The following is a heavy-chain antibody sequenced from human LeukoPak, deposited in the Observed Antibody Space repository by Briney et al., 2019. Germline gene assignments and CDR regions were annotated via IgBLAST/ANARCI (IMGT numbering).Heavy chain of an antibody. CDR3: GMGGDYYYMNV. CDR2: IIPIFGTA. CDR1: GCTFSSYA. V-gene: IGHV1-69*06. D-gene: IGHD3-16*01. Sequence: SVKVSCKASGCTFSSYAISWVRQAPGQGLEWMGGIIPIFGTANYAQKFQGRVTVSADKSTSTSYMELNNLRSEDTAMYYCGMGGDYYYMNVWGKGTTVTVSS. J-gene: IGHJ6*03.